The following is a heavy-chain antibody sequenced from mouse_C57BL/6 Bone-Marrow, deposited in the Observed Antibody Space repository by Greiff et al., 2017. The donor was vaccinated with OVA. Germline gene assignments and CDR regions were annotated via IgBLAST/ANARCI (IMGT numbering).Heavy chain of an antibody. D-gene: IGHD2-3*01. V-gene: IGHV10-1*01. CDR1: GFSFNTYA. CDR3: VRHLSGWFAY. Sequence: EVKLMESGGGLVQPKGSLKLSCAASGFSFNTYAMNWVRQAPGKGLEWVARIRSKSNNYATYYADSVKDRFTISRDDSESMLYLQMNNLKTEDTAMYYCVRHLSGWFAYWGQGTLVTVSA. CDR2: IRSKSNNYAT. J-gene: IGHJ3*01.